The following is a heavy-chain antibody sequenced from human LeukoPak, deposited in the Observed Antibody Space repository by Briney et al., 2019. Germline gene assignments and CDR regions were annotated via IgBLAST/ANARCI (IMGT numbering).Heavy chain of an antibody. CDR3: ARDASGWSRDC. J-gene: IGHJ4*02. V-gene: IGHV3-21*06. D-gene: IGHD6-19*01. CDR2: ISGSSSYR. Sequence: PGGSLRLSCAASGFTFSSFGMHWVRQAPGKGLEWVSLISGSSSYRYYADSMKGRFTISRDNAKNSLYLQMDSLRVEDTAVYYCARDASGWSRDCWGQGTLVTVSS. CDR1: GFTFSSFG.